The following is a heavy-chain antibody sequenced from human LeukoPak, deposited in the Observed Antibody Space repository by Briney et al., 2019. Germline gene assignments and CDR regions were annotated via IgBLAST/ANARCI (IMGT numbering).Heavy chain of an antibody. V-gene: IGHV1-69*04. J-gene: IGHJ4*02. D-gene: IGHD3-22*01. CDR3: PSGRVLYYYDSSGYLGYYFDH. Sequence: ASVKVSCKASGGTFSSYAISWVRQAPGQGLEWMGRIIPILGRANYAQKFQGRVTITADKSTSTAYMELSSLRSEDTAVYYCPSGRVLYYYDSSGYLGYYFDHWGQGPLVRVSS. CDR1: GGTFSSYA. CDR2: IIPILGRA.